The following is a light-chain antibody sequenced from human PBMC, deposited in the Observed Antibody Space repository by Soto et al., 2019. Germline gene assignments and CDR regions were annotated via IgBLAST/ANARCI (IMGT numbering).Light chain of an antibody. Sequence: EIVLTQSPGTLSLSPGERASLSCRASQRLSSSHLIWYQQKPGQAPRLLIYDASSRATGNPDRFSGGGSGTDFTLTISRLEPEDFAVYYCQHLSAFGQGTKVEIK. J-gene: IGKJ1*01. CDR1: QRLSSSH. V-gene: IGKV3-20*01. CDR3: QHLSA. CDR2: DAS.